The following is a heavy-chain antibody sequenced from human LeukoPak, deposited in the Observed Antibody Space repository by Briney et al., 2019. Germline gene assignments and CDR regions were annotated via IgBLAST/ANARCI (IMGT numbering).Heavy chain of an antibody. D-gene: IGHD3-22*01. V-gene: IGHV4-34*01. Sequence: SETLSLTCAVYGGSFSGYYWSWIRQPPGKGLEWIGEINHSGSTNYNPSLKSRVTISVDTSKNQFSLKLSSVTAADTAVYYCARGRNFFKYYYDSSGYYWYFDYWGQGTLVTVSS. J-gene: IGHJ4*02. CDR1: GGSFSGYY. CDR2: INHSGST. CDR3: ARGRNFFKYYYDSSGYYWYFDY.